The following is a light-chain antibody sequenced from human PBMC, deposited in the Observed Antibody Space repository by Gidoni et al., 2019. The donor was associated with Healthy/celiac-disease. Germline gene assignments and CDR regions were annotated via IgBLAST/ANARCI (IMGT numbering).Light chain of an antibody. CDR2: RNN. J-gene: IGLJ3*02. Sequence: QSVLTQPTSASGTPGQRVTISCSGSSSNIGSNYVYWYQQLPGTAPKLLIYRNNQRPSGVPDRFSGSKSGTSASLAIRGLRSDDEADYYCAAWDDSLSGPVFGGGTKLTVL. CDR1: SSNIGSNY. V-gene: IGLV1-47*01. CDR3: AAWDDSLSGPV.